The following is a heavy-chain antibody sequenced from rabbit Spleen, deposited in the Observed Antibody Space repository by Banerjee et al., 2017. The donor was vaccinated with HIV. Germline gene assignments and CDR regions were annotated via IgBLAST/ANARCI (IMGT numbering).Heavy chain of an antibody. CDR2: IYVGSGGST. CDR1: GVSFSGNSY. D-gene: IGHD3-3*01. CDR3: TRQSDL. Sequence: QSLEESGGDLVKPGASLTLTCIASGVSFSGNSYMCWVRQAPGKGLEWIACIYVGSGGSTYYATWAKGRFTISKTSSTTVTLQMTSLTAADTATYFCTRQSDLWGPGTLVTVS. J-gene: IGHJ4*01. V-gene: IGHV1S40*01.